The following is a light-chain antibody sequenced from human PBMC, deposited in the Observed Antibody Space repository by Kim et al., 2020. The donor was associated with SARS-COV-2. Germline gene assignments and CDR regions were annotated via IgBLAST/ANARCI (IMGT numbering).Light chain of an antibody. Sequence: GQSVTMSCTGTSRDVGGYNYVSWYQQHPGKAPKLMIYEVSKRPSGVPDRFSGSKSGNTAYLTVSGLQAEDEADYYCSSYAGSNSWVFGGGTKLTVL. V-gene: IGLV2-8*01. J-gene: IGLJ3*02. CDR1: SRDVGGYNY. CDR3: SSYAGSNSWV. CDR2: EVS.